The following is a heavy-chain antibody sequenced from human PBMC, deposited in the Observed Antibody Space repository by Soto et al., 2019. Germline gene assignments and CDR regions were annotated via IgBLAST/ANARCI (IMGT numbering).Heavy chain of an antibody. D-gene: IGHD3-10*01. Sequence: QVQLQESGPGLVKPSQTLSLTCTVSGGSISSGGYFWGWIRQHPGKGLEWIGDINYSGSTYSNPSLKSRVTLSVDTSKNQFSLKLSSVTAADTAVYYCARDILLWFGELPPRAHDAFDIWGQGTMVTVSS. CDR3: ARDILLWFGELPPRAHDAFDI. J-gene: IGHJ3*02. CDR2: INYSGST. V-gene: IGHV4-31*03. CDR1: GGSISSGGYF.